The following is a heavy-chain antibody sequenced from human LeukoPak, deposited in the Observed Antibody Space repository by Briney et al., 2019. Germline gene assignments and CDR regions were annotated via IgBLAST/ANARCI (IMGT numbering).Heavy chain of an antibody. V-gene: IGHV3-9*01. J-gene: IGHJ3*01. CDR1: GFTFDDYA. Sequence: GGSLRLSCAASGFTFDDYAMHWVRQAPGKGLEWVSGITWNRDNIGYGDSVKGRFTISRDDAKDSLYLQMSSLSADDTAVYYCARDLSYSRDDAFDLWGQGTMVTVSS. CDR2: ITWNRDNI. CDR3: ARDLSYSRDDAFDL. D-gene: IGHD3-22*01.